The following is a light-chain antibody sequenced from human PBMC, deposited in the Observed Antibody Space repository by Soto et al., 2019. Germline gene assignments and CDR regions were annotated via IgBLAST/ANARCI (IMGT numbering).Light chain of an antibody. J-gene: IGKJ1*01. CDR2: GAS. CDR3: QQYGSSGK. V-gene: IGKV3-20*01. CDR1: QTVTTD. Sequence: IVLTHSPGTLSLSPWERATLPFRASQTVTTDLAWYQQKPGQAPRLVIHGASTRATEFPDRFSGSGSGTDFTLTISRLEPEDFAVYYCQQYGSSGKFGQGTKVDIK.